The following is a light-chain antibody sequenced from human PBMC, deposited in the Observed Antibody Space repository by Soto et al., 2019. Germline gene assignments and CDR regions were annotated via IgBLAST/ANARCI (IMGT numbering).Light chain of an antibody. Sequence: QSALTQPASVSGSPGQSITISCTGTSSDVGSYNYVSWYQQHPGKAPKLRIYEVSDRPSGISSRFSGSKSGNTASLTISGLQTDDEADYYCSSYTSSSPLFGTGTKVTVL. CDR2: EVS. J-gene: IGLJ1*01. V-gene: IGLV2-14*01. CDR1: SSDVGSYNY. CDR3: SSYTSSSPL.